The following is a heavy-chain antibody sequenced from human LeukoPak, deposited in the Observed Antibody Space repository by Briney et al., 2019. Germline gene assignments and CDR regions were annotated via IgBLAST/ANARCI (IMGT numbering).Heavy chain of an antibody. V-gene: IGHV3-30*03. D-gene: IGHD2-15*01. CDR1: GFTFSSYG. Sequence: GRSLRLSCVASGFTFSSYGMHWVRQAPGKGLEWVAIISYHGSNKYYADSVKGRFTISRDDSKNTLYLQMNSLRPEDTAVYYCAGGQGWHFDLWGRGTLITVSS. CDR2: ISYHGSNK. J-gene: IGHJ2*01. CDR3: AGGQGWHFDL.